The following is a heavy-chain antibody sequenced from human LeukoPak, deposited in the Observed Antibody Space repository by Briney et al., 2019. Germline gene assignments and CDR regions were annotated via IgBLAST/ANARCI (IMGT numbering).Heavy chain of an antibody. D-gene: IGHD5-18*01. CDR1: GGSISSYY. CDR3: AALGYSYGSFDY. J-gene: IGHJ4*02. V-gene: IGHV4-59*01. CDR2: IYYSGST. Sequence: SETLSLTCTVSGGSISSYYWSWIRQPPGKGLEWIGYIYYSGSTNYNPSLKSRVTISVDTSKNQFSLKLCSVTAADTAVYYCAALGYSYGSFDYWGQGTLVTVSS.